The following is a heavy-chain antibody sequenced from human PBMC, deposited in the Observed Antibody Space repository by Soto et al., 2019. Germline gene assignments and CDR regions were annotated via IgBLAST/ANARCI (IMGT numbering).Heavy chain of an antibody. V-gene: IGHV1-69*01. CDR1: GGTFSSYA. CDR3: ARVGDYDYVWGSYRSADGWFDP. Sequence: QVQLVQSGAEVKKPGSSVKVSCKASGGTFSSYAISWVRQAPGQGLEWMGGIIPIFGTANYAQKFQGRVTITADESTRTAYMELSSLRSEDTAVYYCARVGDYDYVWGSYRSADGWFDPWGQGALVTVSS. CDR2: IIPIFGTA. D-gene: IGHD3-16*02. J-gene: IGHJ5*02.